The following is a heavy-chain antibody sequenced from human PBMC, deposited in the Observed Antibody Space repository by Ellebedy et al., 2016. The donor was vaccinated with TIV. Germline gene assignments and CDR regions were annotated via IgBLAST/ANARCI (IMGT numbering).Heavy chain of an antibody. V-gene: IGHV5-10-1*01. CDR3: ARLGLGYCSSTSCFQPKLFDY. Sequence: KVSXKGSGYSFTSYWISWVRQMPGKGLEWMGRIDPSDSYTNYSPSFQGHVTISADKSISIAYLQWSSLKASDTAMYYCARLGLGYCSSTSCFQPKLFDYWGQGTLVTVSS. CDR1: GYSFTSYW. CDR2: IDPSDSYT. J-gene: IGHJ4*02. D-gene: IGHD2-2*01.